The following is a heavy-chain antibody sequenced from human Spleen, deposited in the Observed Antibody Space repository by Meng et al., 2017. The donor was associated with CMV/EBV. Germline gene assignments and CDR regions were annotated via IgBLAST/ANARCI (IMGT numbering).Heavy chain of an antibody. Sequence: SETLSLTCTVSGGSISSYYWSWIRQPPGKGLEWIGYIYYSGSTNYNPPLKSRVTISVDTSKNQFSLKLSSVTAADTAVYYCARKNYDILTGYSYYFDYWGQGTLVTVSS. D-gene: IGHD3-9*01. J-gene: IGHJ4*02. CDR3: ARKNYDILTGYSYYFDY. CDR1: GGSISSYY. V-gene: IGHV4-59*01. CDR2: IYYSGST.